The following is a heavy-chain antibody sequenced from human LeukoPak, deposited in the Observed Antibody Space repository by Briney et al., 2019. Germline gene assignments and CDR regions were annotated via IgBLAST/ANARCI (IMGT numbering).Heavy chain of an antibody. D-gene: IGHD3-16*01. CDR1: GFTFSNFG. CDR3: ARGNYDCCFYYGMDA. Sequence: GGSLRLSCAASGFTFSNFGIHWVRQAPGKGLEWVAVISYDGSNKFYTDSVKGRFAISRDNSKNTLYLQLDSLRAEDTAVYYCARGNYDCCFYYGMDAWGQGTTVTVSS. CDR2: ISYDGSNK. J-gene: IGHJ6*02. V-gene: IGHV3-30*03.